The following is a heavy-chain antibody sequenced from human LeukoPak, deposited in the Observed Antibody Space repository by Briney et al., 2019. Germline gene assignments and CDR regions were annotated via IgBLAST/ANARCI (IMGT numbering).Heavy chain of an antibody. V-gene: IGHV3-11*04. J-gene: IGHJ4*02. CDR3: ARERKYYYDSSGYYPTFDY. Sequence: GGSLRLSCAASGFTFSDSYMHWIRQAPGKGLEWVSYISSSGSTIYYADSVKGRFTISRDNAKNSLYLQMNSLRAEDTAVYYCARERKYYYDSSGYYPTFDYWGQGTLVTVSS. CDR1: GFTFSDSY. D-gene: IGHD3-22*01. CDR2: ISSSGSTI.